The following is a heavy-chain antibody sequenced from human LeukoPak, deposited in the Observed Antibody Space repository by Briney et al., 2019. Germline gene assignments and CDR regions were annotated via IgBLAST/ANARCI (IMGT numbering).Heavy chain of an antibody. CDR1: GGSISSGDYY. V-gene: IGHV4-30-4*01. J-gene: IGHJ6*02. CDR2: IYYSGST. Sequence: SETLSLTCTVSGGSISSGDYYWRWIRQPPGKGLEWIGYIYYSGSTYYNPSLKSRVTISVDTSKNQFSLKLSSVTAADTAVYYCARELRGEYSGYDSDYYYYYGMDVWGQGTTVTVSS. D-gene: IGHD5-12*01. CDR3: ARELRGEYSGYDSDYYYYYGMDV.